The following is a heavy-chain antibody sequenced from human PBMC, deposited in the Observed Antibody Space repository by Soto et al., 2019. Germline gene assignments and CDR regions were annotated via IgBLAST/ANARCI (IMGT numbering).Heavy chain of an antibody. V-gene: IGHV1-18*01. D-gene: IGHD3-22*01. CDR2: ISADNGNT. Sequence: QVKLVQSGAEVKKPGASVMVSCQASGSSFNNYLISWVRQAPGQGPEWVGWISADNGNTNYGQKFLGRVTMTTDTSTSTAYMDLRSLRSDDTAVYCCARVYYDSSGFYHEDHWGQGTLVTVSS. J-gene: IGHJ1*01. CDR1: GSSFNNYL. CDR3: ARVYYDSSGFYHEDH.